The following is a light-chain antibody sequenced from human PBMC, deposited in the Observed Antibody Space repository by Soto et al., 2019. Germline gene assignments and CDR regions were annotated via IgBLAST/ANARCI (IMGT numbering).Light chain of an antibody. CDR3: CSYAQSSTYVV. J-gene: IGLJ2*01. V-gene: IGLV2-23*01. CDR2: EDT. Sequence: QSALTQPASVSGSPGQSITISCTGTSSDIGSSNLVSWYQQHPGKAPKLIIFEDTKRPSGVSNRFSGSKSGNTATLTISGLQAEDEADYSCCSYAQSSTYVVFGGGTQLTVL. CDR1: SSDIGSSNL.